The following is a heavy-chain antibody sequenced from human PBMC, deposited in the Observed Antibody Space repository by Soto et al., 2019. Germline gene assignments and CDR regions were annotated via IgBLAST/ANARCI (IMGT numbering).Heavy chain of an antibody. CDR1: GFTFTSSA. CDR2: IVVGSGNT. J-gene: IGHJ4*02. Sequence: APVKVSCKASGFTFTSSAVQWVRQARGQRLEWIGWIVVGSGNTNYAQKFQERVTITRDMSTSTAYMELSSLRSEDTAVYYCAADGAPEGAYPAWGQGTLVTVSS. CDR3: AADGAPEGAYPA. V-gene: IGHV1-58*01. D-gene: IGHD3-10*01.